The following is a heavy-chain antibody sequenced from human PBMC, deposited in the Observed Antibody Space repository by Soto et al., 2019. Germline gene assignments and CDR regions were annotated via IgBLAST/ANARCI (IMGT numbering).Heavy chain of an antibody. CDR3: ARVSGSYYYGMDV. Sequence: QEQLQESGPGLVKPSGTLSLTCAVSGGSISSSNWWSWVRQPPGNGLEWIGEIYHSGSTNYNPSRKSRVTISVDKSKNQFSLKLISVTAADTAVYYCARVSGSYYYGMDVWGQGTTVTVSS. CDR1: GGSISSSNW. CDR2: IYHSGST. V-gene: IGHV4-4*02. D-gene: IGHD1-26*01. J-gene: IGHJ6*02.